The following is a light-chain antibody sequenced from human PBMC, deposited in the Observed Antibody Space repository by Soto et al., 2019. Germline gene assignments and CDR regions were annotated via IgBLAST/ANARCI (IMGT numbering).Light chain of an antibody. V-gene: IGKV3-15*01. J-gene: IGKJ1*01. CDR1: RSVSSY. CDR2: GAA. Sequence: EIVLTQSPATLSLSPGESATLSCRATRSVSSYVAWYQQKPGQAPRLLIYGAATRATGIPARFSGSGSGTEFTLTISSLQSEDFAVYYCQQYHNWPAFGQGTKVDIK. CDR3: QQYHNWPA.